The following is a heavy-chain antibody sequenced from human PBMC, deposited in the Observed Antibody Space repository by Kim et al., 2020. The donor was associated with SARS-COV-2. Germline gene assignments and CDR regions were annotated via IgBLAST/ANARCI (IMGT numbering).Heavy chain of an antibody. Sequence: GGSLRLSCAASGFTVYNNYMNWVRQAPGKGLEWVSVIYSGGETYYADSAKGRFTISRDDSKNTLFLHMSDLRADDTALYYCAKSGMAMAGQGGAFDNWG. CDR2: IYSGGET. J-gene: IGHJ3*02. D-gene: IGHD6-19*01. CDR1: GFTVYNNY. CDR3: AKSGMAMAGQGGAFDN. V-gene: IGHV3-53*01.